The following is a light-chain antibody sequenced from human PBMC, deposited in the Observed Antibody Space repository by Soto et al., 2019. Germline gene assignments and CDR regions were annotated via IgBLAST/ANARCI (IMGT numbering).Light chain of an antibody. CDR1: QSVSSY. CDR2: DAS. Sequence: EIVLTQSPATLSLSPGERATLSCRASQSVSSYLAWYQQKPGQAPRLLIYDASNRATGIPARFSGSGSGTDFTLTISSLEPEDFAVDYCQQRSNWHFTFGPGTKVDIK. J-gene: IGKJ3*01. CDR3: QQRSNWHFT. V-gene: IGKV3-11*01.